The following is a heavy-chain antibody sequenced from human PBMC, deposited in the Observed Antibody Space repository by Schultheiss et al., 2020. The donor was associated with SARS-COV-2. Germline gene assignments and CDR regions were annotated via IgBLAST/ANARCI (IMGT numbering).Heavy chain of an antibody. J-gene: IGHJ3*02. Sequence: SCAASGFTFSSYAMHWVRQAPGKGLEWVANIKGDGSEKYYVDSVKGRLTISRDNAKNSLYLQVNSLRAEDTAVYYCARPYDSSGYYYGPDDAFDIWGQGTMVTVSS. V-gene: IGHV3-7*03. CDR2: IKGDGSEK. CDR1: GFTFSSYA. D-gene: IGHD3-22*01. CDR3: ARPYDSSGYYYGPDDAFDI.